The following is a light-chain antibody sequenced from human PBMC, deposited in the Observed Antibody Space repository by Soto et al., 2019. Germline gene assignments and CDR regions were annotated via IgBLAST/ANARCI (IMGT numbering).Light chain of an antibody. CDR1: QSVRSKY. CDR3: QQYNNWPQT. Sequence: ENVLKQSPGTLSLSPGERATLSCRASQSVRSKYLAWYQQKPGQAPRLLIYVASSRATGIPDRFSGSGSGTDFTLTISRLEPEDFAVYYCQQYNNWPQTFGQGTKVDIK. V-gene: IGKV3-20*01. J-gene: IGKJ1*01. CDR2: VAS.